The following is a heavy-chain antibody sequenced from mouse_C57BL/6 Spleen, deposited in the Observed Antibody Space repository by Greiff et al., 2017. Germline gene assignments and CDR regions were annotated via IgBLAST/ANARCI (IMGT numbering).Heavy chain of an antibody. D-gene: IGHD2-1*01. J-gene: IGHJ4*01. V-gene: IGHV1-19*01. CDR2: INPYNGGT. CDR3: ARSGGKGAMDY. Sequence: VQLQQSGPVLVKPGASVKMSCKASGYTFTDYYMNWVKQSHGKSLEWIGVINPYNGGTSYNQKFKGKATLTVDKSSSTAYMELNSLTSEDSAVYYCARSGGKGAMDYWGQGTSVTVSS. CDR1: GYTFTDYY.